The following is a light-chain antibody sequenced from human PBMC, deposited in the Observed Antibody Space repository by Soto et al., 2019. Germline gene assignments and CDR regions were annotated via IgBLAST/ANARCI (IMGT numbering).Light chain of an antibody. V-gene: IGLV2-14*03. CDR3: SSYTNSNTRV. CDR2: DVS. CDR1: SSDVGAYNY. J-gene: IGLJ2*01. Sequence: QSALTQPASVSGSPGQSITISCSGTSSDVGAYNYVSWYQQHPGKAPKLMIYDVSNRPSGVSNRFSGSKSGNTASLTISGLQAEDVADYYCSSYTNSNTRVFGGGPTLTVL.